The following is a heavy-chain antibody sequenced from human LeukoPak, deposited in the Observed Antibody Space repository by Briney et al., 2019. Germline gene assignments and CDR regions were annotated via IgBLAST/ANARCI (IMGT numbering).Heavy chain of an antibody. CDR1: GFTFSSYA. J-gene: IGHJ4*02. D-gene: IGHD6-6*01. V-gene: IGHV3-30-3*01. Sequence: PGRSLRLSCAASGFTFSSYAMHWVRQAPGKGLEWVAVISYDGSNKYYADSVKGRFTISRDNSKNTLYLQMNSLKPEDTAVYYCANLARPLDYWGQGALVTVSS. CDR3: ANLARPLDY. CDR2: ISYDGSNK.